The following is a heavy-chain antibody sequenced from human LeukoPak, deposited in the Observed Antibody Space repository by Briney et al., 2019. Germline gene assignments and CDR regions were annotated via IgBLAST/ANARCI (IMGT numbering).Heavy chain of an antibody. D-gene: IGHD4-17*01. Sequence: GGSLRLSCEASGFTFSSYAMSWVRQAPGKGLEWVSAISGSGGSTYYADSVKGRFTISRDNSKNTLYLQMNSLRAEDTAVYYCAKVADDYGDYDWFDPWGQGTLVTVSS. J-gene: IGHJ5*02. CDR1: GFTFSSYA. V-gene: IGHV3-23*01. CDR3: AKVADDYGDYDWFDP. CDR2: ISGSGGST.